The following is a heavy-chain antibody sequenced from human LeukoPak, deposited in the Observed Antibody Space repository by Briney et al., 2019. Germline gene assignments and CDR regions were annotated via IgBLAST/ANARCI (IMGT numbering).Heavy chain of an antibody. J-gene: IGHJ6*04. CDR2: ISYDGSNK. CDR3: ARNATGITMVRGVIGYYYCMDV. D-gene: IGHD3-10*01. Sequence: GGSLRLSCAASGFTFSSYAMHWLRQAPGKGLEWVAVISYDGSNKYYADSVKRRFTISRDNSKNTVYLQINSLRAEDTAVYCWARNATGITMVRGVIGYYYCMDVWGKGATVTAAS. V-gene: IGHV3-30*04. CDR1: GFTFSSYA.